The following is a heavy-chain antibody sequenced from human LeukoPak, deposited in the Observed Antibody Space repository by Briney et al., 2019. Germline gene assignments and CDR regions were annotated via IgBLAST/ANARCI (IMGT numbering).Heavy chain of an antibody. CDR2: IIPILGIA. Sequence: SVKVSCKTSGYTFTSYAINWVRQAPGQRLEWMGRIIPILGIANYAQKFQGRVTITADKSTSTAYMELSSLRSEDTAAYYCARVGDRPPDAWELLGSAFDIWGQGTIVTVSS. CDR1: GYTFTSYA. CDR3: ARVGDRPPDAWELLGSAFDI. D-gene: IGHD1-26*01. J-gene: IGHJ3*02. V-gene: IGHV1-69*04.